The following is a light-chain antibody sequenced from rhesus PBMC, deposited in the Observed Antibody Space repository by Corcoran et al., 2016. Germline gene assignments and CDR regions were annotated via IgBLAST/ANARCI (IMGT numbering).Light chain of an antibody. CDR2: KAS. Sequence: DIQMTQSPSSLSASVGDRVTITCQASQAISNSLACYQQKPGKVPNLLIYKASTLQSGVPSRFSGSGSGTDFPLNISSRQPEDFATYYCQHGYGTPYSFGQGTKVEIK. J-gene: IGKJ2*01. V-gene: IGKV1-25*01. CDR3: QHGYGTPYS. CDR1: QAISNS.